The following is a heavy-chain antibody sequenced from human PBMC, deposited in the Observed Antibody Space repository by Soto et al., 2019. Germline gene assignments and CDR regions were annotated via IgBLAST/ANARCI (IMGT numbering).Heavy chain of an antibody. V-gene: IGHV5-10-1*01. CDR1: GYSFTSYW. CDR2: IDPSDSYT. D-gene: IGHD3-22*01. Sequence: PGESLKISCKGSGYSFTSYWINWVRQMPGKGLEWMGRIDPSDSYTNYSPSFQGHVTISADKSISTAYLQWSSLKASDTAMYYCARLDQYYYDSSGYVFWFDPWGQGTLVTVSS. CDR3: ARLDQYYYDSSGYVFWFDP. J-gene: IGHJ5*02.